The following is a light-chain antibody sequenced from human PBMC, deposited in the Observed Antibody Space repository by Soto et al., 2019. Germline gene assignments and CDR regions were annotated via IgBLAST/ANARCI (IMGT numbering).Light chain of an antibody. CDR3: QQTHAVQLT. Sequence: DVQMTQSPSSLSASVGDRVTIAFRASQPIGNYLTWYQQKPGEAPKVLIFAASSLRSGVPSRLSGTGYGKDLTLTINNLHPEDSPTYHCQQTHAVQLTVVQGTRLEIK. V-gene: IGKV1-39*01. CDR2: AAS. CDR1: QPIGNY. J-gene: IGKJ5*01.